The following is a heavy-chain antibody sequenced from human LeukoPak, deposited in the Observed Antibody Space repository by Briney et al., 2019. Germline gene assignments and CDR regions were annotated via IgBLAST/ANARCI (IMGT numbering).Heavy chain of an antibody. D-gene: IGHD5-18*01. V-gene: IGHV1-46*01. CDR3: ARRIQLWNTFDP. Sequence: ASVKVSCKASGYTFTSYYMHWVRQAPGQGLEWMGIINPSGGSTSYAQKFQGRVTLTRDTSTSTVYMELSSLRSEDTAVYYCARRIQLWNTFDPWGQGTLVTVSS. J-gene: IGHJ5*02. CDR1: GYTFTSYY. CDR2: INPSGGST.